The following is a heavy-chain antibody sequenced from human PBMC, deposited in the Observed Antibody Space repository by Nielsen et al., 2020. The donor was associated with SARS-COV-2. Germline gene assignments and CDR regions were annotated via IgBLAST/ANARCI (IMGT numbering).Heavy chain of an antibody. J-gene: IGHJ3*02. CDR1: GFTFDDYA. CDR2: ISWNSGSI. CDR3: AKGEFGENAFDI. Sequence: GGSLRLSCAASGFTFDDYAMHWVRQAPGKGLEWVSGISWNSGSIGYADSVKGRFTISRDNAKNSLYLQMNSLRAEDTALYYCAKGEFGENAFDIWGQGTMVTVSS. D-gene: IGHD3-10*01. V-gene: IGHV3-9*01.